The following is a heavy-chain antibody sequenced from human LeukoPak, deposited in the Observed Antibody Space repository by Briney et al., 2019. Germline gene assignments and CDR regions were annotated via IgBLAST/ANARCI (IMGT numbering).Heavy chain of an antibody. Sequence: SETLSLTCAVSGGSISSGGYSWSWIRQPPGKGLEWIGYIYHSGSTYYNPSLKSRVTISVDRSKNQFSLKLSSVTAADTAVYYCARAVNSRYFDWIRGFDYWGQGNLVTVSS. CDR3: ARAVNSRYFDWIRGFDY. D-gene: IGHD3-9*01. J-gene: IGHJ4*02. CDR1: GGSISSGGYS. V-gene: IGHV4-30-2*01. CDR2: IYHSGST.